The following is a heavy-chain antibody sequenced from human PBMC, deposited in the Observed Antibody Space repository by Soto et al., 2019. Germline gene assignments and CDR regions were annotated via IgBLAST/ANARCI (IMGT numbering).Heavy chain of an antibody. V-gene: IGHV4-34*01. CDR3: ARHGVYSSSLEGENLDY. CDR2: INHSGST. CDR1: GGSFSGYY. J-gene: IGHJ4*02. D-gene: IGHD6-6*01. Sequence: SETLSLTCAVYGGSFSGYYWSWIRQPPGKGLEWIGEINHSGSTNYNPSLKSRVTISVDTSKNQFSLKLSSVTAADTAVYYCARHGVYSSSLEGENLDYWGQGTLVTVSS.